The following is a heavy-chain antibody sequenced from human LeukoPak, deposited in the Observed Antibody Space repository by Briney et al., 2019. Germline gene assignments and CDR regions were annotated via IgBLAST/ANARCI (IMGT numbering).Heavy chain of an antibody. CDR1: GGSFSGYY. CDR3: ARSLRYYDSTGYYYFDS. D-gene: IGHD3-22*01. V-gene: IGHV4-34*01. J-gene: IGHJ4*02. Sequence: SETLSLTCAVYGGSFSGYYWSWTRQPPGKGLEWIGEINHSGSTNYNPSLKSRVTISVDTSKNQFSLKLSSVTAADTAVYYCARSLRYYDSTGYYYFDSWGQGTLVTVSS. CDR2: INHSGST.